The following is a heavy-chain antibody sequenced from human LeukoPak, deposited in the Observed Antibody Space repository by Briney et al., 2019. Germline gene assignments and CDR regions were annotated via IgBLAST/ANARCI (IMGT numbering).Heavy chain of an antibody. D-gene: IGHD2-15*01. CDR3: ARYRLLYYYYYGMDV. J-gene: IGHJ6*02. V-gene: IGHV4-34*01. Sequence: SETLSLTCAVYGGSFSGYYWSWIRQHPGKGLEWIGEINHSGSTNYNPSLKSRVTISVDTSKNQFSLKLSSVTAADTAVYYCARYRLLYYYYYGMDVWGQGTTVTVSS. CDR1: GGSFSGYY. CDR2: INHSGST.